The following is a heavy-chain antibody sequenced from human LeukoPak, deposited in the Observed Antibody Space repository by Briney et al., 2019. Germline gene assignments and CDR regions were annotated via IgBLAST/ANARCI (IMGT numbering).Heavy chain of an antibody. CDR2: ISSSSYI. CDR3: ARGIAARKGAFDI. Sequence: GGSPRLSCAASGFTFSSYSMNWVRQAPGKGLEWVSSISSSSYIYYADSVKGRFTISRDNAKNSLYLQMNSLRAEDTAVYYCARGIAARKGAFDIWGQGTMVTVSS. D-gene: IGHD6-6*01. V-gene: IGHV3-21*01. J-gene: IGHJ3*02. CDR1: GFTFSSYS.